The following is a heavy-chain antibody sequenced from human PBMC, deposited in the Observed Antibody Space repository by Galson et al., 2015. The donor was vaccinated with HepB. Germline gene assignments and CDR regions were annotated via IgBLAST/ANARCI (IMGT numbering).Heavy chain of an antibody. J-gene: IGHJ6*02. CDR1: GFTFSSYS. CDR3: ARDSSYDSSGYYYVVLDYYYGMDV. CDR2: ISSSSSYI. V-gene: IGHV3-21*01. Sequence: SLRLSCAASGFTFSSYSMNWVRQAPGKGLEWVSSISSSSSYIYYADSVKGRFTISRDNAKNSLYLQMNSLRAEDTAVYYCARDSSYDSSGYYYVVLDYYYGMDVWGQGTTVTVSS. D-gene: IGHD3-22*01.